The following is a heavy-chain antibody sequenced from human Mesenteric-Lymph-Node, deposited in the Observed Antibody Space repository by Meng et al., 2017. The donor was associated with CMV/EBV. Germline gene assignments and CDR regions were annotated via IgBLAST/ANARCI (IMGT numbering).Heavy chain of an antibody. J-gene: IGHJ6*02. CDR3: ARDGSGFGELRAPPGYYSGMDV. Sequence: GESLKISCAASGFTLDDYGMSWVRQVPGKGLEWVSGINWIGGDTGYADSVKGRFIISRDNARNSLYLQMNSLRAEDTAVYYCARDGSGFGELRAPPGYYSGMDVWGQGTTVTVSS. CDR2: INWIGGDT. CDR1: GFTLDDYG. V-gene: IGHV3-20*04. D-gene: IGHD3-10*01.